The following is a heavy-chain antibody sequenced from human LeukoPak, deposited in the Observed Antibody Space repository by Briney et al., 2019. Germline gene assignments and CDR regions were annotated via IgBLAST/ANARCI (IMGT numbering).Heavy chain of an antibody. CDR3: ARDVDDYGDYGGYFDY. CDR1: GGPITSYY. D-gene: IGHD4-17*01. CDR2: IYTSGST. V-gene: IGHV4-4*07. Sequence: SETLSLTCSVSGGPITSYYWSWIRQPAGKGLEWIGRIYTSGSTNYNPSLKSRVTMSVDTSKNQFSLKLSSVTAADTAVYYCARDVDDYGDYGGYFDYWGQGTLVTVSS. J-gene: IGHJ4*02.